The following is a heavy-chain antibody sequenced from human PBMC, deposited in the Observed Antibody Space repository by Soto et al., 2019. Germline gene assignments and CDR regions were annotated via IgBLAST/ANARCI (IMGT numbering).Heavy chain of an antibody. CDR3: EVYDYVWGSYRFLDAFDI. CDR2: ISGSGGST. D-gene: IGHD3-16*02. Sequence: GGSLRLSCAASGFTFSSYAMSWVRQAPGKGLEWVSAISGSGGSTYYADSVKGRFTISRDNSKNTLYLQMNSLRAEDTAVYYCEVYDYVWGSYRFLDAFDIWGQGTMVTVSS. J-gene: IGHJ3*02. CDR1: GFTFSSYA. V-gene: IGHV3-23*01.